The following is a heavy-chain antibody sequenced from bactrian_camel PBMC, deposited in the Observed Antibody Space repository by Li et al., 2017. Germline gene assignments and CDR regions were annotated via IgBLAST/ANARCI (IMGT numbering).Heavy chain of an antibody. Sequence: VQLVESGGDLVQPGGSLTLSCAASGFAVVSYQMYWVRQAPGKGLEWVAGINGNGAKTYYANVVKGRSAISRNNAKNTVYLELNSLKTEDTALYYCANVFGDSWYVPGYWGQGTQVTVS. CDR3: ANVFGDSWYVPGY. CDR1: GFAVVSYQ. CDR2: INGNGAKT. V-gene: IGHV3S1*01. D-gene: IGHD6*01. J-gene: IGHJ6*01.